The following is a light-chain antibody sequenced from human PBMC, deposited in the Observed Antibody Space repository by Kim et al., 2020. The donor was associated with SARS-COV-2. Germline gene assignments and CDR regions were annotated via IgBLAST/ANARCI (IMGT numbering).Light chain of an antibody. CDR3: QSYDSSSHVV. V-gene: IGLV6-57*03. CDR2: EHD. CDR1: SGNIAANH. J-gene: IGLJ2*01. Sequence: KPVTISCTRSSGNIAANHVQWYQQRPGSAPNTVIYEHDQRPSGVPDRFSGSIDSSSNSASLSISGLETEDEADYYCQSYDSSSHVVFGGGTKLTVL.